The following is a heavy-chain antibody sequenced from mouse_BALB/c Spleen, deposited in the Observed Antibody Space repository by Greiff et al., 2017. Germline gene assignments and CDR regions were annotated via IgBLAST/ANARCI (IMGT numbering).Heavy chain of an antibody. D-gene: IGHD4-1*01. CDR2: ISSGSSTI. CDR1: GFTFSSFG. J-gene: IGHJ2*01. V-gene: IGHV5-17*02. Sequence: DVHLVESGGGLVQPGGSRKLSCAASGFTFSSFGMHWVRQAPEKGLEWVAYISSGSSTIYYADTVKGRFTISRDNPKNTLFLQMTSLRSEDTAMYYCARSLGRYYFDYWGQGTTLTVSS. CDR3: ARSLGRYYFDY.